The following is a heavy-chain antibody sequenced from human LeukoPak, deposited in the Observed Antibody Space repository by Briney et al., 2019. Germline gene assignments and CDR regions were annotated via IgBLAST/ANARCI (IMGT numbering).Heavy chain of an antibody. J-gene: IGHJ6*02. CDR2: ISGSGGST. V-gene: IGHV3-23*01. CDR1: GFTFSSYA. D-gene: IGHD2-15*01. CDR3: AKDELGYCSGGSCYPWDYYYGMDV. Sequence: PGGSLRLSCAASGFTFSSYAMSWVRQAPGKGLEWVSAISGSGGSTYYADSVKGRFTISRDNSKNTLYLQMNSLRAEDTAVYYCAKDELGYCSGGSCYPWDYYYGMDVWGQGTTVTVSS.